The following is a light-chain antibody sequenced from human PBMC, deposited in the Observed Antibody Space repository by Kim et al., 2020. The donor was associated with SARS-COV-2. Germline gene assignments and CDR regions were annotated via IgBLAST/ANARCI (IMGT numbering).Light chain of an antibody. J-gene: IGLJ2*01. CDR2: DID. CDR3: QSYDVSLSCFVI. Sequence: ATIPSTGSSSCLGADFMVLWYQRPTGTDPNLLISDIDHRPPGVPARFSSSKSAASASLAFSGLQAEYDAYYYCQSYDVSLSCFVIFGGGTQLTVL. CDR1: SSCLGADFM. V-gene: IGLV1-40*03.